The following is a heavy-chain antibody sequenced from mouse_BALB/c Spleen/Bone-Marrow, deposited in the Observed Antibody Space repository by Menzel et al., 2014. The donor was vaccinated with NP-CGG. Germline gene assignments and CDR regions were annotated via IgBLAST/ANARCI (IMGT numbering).Heavy chain of an antibody. CDR3: TTAWFAY. CDR2: IWGDGST. J-gene: IGHJ3*01. V-gene: IGHV2-6-7*01. Sequence: VKLMESGPGLVAPSQSLSITYTVSGFSLTGYNVNWVRHPPGKGLEWLGMIWGDGSTDYNSVLKSRLSINKDNSKSQVFLKMDSLQTDDTARSFCTTAWFAYWGEGTLGTIAA. CDR1: GFSLTGYN.